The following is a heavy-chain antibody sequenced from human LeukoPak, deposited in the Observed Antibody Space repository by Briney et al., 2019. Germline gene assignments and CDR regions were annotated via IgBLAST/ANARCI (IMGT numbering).Heavy chain of an antibody. CDR3: ARSAYRQADDAFDI. D-gene: IGHD1-26*01. J-gene: IGHJ3*02. CDR2: MNPDSGNT. CDR1: GYTFTSYD. Sequence: ASVKVSCKASGYTFTSYDINWVRQATGQGLEFMGWMNPDSGNTGYAQKFQGRVTFTRNTSISTAYMELSSLRSDDTAVYYCARSAYRQADDAFDIWGQGTMVTVSS. V-gene: IGHV1-8*03.